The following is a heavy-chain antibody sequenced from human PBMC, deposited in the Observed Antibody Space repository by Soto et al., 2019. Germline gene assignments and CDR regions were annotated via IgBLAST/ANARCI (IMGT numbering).Heavy chain of an antibody. CDR2: ISYDGSNK. CDR1: GFTFSSYA. D-gene: IGHD3-22*01. Sequence: GGSLRLSCAASGFTFSSYAMHWVRQAPGKGLEWVAVISYDGSNKYYADSVKGRFTISRDNSKNTLYLQMNSLRAEDTAVYYCARGRIKPLIVPSPWGQGIPVTVSS. CDR3: ARGRIKPLIVPSP. J-gene: IGHJ5*02. V-gene: IGHV3-30-3*01.